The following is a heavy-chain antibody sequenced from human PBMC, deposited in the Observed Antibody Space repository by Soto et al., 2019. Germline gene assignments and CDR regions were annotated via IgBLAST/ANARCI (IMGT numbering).Heavy chain of an antibody. D-gene: IGHD6-19*01. V-gene: IGHV4-59*01. CDR1: GGSISSYY. CDR2: IYYSGST. J-gene: IGHJ4*02. Sequence: SETLFLTCTVSGGSISSYYWSWIRQPPGKGLEWIGYIYYSGSTNYNPSLKSRVTISVDTSKNQFSLKLSSVTAADTAVYYCARTLLPSYSSGWFFDYWGQGTLVTVSS. CDR3: ARTLLPSYSSGWFFDY.